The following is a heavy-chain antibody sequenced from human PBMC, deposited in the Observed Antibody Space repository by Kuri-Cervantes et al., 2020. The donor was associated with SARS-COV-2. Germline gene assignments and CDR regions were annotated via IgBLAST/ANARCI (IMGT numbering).Heavy chain of an antibody. CDR2: IIPIFGTA. V-gene: IGHV1-69*06. D-gene: IGHD4-17*01. CDR1: RGTFSSYA. CDR3: ARLSGLSTVTTSRPY. Sequence: SVKDSCKASRGTFSSYAISWVRQAPGQGLEWMGGIIPIFGTANYAQKFQGRVTITADKSTSTAYMELSNLRVEDTAVYYCARLSGLSTVTTSRPYWGQGTLVTVSS. J-gene: IGHJ4*02.